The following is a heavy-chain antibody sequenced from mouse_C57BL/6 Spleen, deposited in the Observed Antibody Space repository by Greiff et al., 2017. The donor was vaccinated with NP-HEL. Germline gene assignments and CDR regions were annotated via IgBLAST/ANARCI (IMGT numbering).Heavy chain of an antibody. D-gene: IGHD1-1*01. J-gene: IGHJ2*01. V-gene: IGHV1-22*01. CDR2: INPNNGGT. CDR3: AREGSYYGSSSYYFDY. CDR1: GYTFTDYN. Sequence: EVQLQESGPELVKPGASVKMSCKASGYTFTDYNMHWVKQSHGKSLEWIGYINPNNGGTSYNQKFKGKATLTVNKSSSTAYMELRSLTSEDSAVYYCAREGSYYGSSSYYFDYWGQGTTLTVSS.